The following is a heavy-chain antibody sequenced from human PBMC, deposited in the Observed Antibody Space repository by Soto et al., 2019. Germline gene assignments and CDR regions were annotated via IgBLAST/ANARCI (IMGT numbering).Heavy chain of an antibody. Sequence: QVQLVQSGDEVKKPGASVKVSCKASGYTFTSYGITWVRQAPGQGLEWMGWISGDKGNTNYAQKLKGRVIMTTDTPTSTAYMELRSLRSDDTAVYYCARSSRVLVGGVMTSFDIWGQGTMVTVSS. J-gene: IGHJ3*02. D-gene: IGHD3-16*01. CDR3: ARSSRVLVGGVMTSFDI. CDR2: ISGDKGNT. CDR1: GYTFTSYG. V-gene: IGHV1-18*01.